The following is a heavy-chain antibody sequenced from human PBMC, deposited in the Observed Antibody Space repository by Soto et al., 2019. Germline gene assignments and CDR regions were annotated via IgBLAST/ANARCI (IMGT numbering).Heavy chain of an antibody. V-gene: IGHV3-21*01. CDR2: ISSSSSYI. Sequence: VQLVESGGVLVKPGGSLRLSCAASGFTFSSYSMNWVRQAPGKGLAWVSSISSSSSYIYYADSVKGRFTISRYNAKNSLYLQMNSLRAEDTAVYYCARVLATVTMTLDYWGQGTLVTVSS. D-gene: IGHD4-17*01. CDR1: GFTFSSYS. CDR3: ARVLATVTMTLDY. J-gene: IGHJ4*02.